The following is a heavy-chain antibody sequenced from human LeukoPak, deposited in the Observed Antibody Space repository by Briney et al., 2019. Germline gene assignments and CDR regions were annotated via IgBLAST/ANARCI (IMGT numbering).Heavy chain of an antibody. CDR1: GFTFSDYY. D-gene: IGHD4/OR15-4a*01. CDR2: ISSSGSTI. CDR3: AKGPRSRGAPPYDY. V-gene: IGHV3-11*01. Sequence: GGSLRLSCAASGFTFSDYYMSWIRQAPGKGLEWVSYISSSGSTIYYADSVEGRFTISRDNAKNTLYLQMNSLRAEDTAVYYCAKGPRSRGAPPYDYWGQGTLVTVSS. J-gene: IGHJ4*02.